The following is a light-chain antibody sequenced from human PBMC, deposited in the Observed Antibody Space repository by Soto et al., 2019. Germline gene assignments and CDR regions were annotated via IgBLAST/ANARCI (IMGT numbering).Light chain of an antibody. CDR3: QQRRNWLT. CDR2: DAS. V-gene: IGKV3-11*01. Sequence: EIVLTQSPATLSLSPGERATLSCRASQSVSSYLAWYQQKPGQAPRLLIYDASNRATGIPARFSGSGSGTDFTLTFSSLEPEDFAVYYCQQRRNWLTFGGGTKVEIK. CDR1: QSVSSY. J-gene: IGKJ4*01.